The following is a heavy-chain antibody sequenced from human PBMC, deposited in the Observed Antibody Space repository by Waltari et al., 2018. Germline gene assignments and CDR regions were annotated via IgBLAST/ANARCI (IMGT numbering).Heavy chain of an antibody. CDR2: INPNSGGT. CDR3: ARGPKGLAFDY. CDR1: GYTFTGYY. V-gene: IGHV1-2*02. Sequence: QVQLVQSGAEVKKPGASVKVSCKASGYTFTGYYMHWVRQAPGQGLEWMGWINPNSGGTNYAQKLQGRVTMTRDTSISTAYMELSRLRSDDTAVYYCARGPKGLAFDYWGQGTLVTVSS. D-gene: IGHD2-21*01. J-gene: IGHJ4*02.